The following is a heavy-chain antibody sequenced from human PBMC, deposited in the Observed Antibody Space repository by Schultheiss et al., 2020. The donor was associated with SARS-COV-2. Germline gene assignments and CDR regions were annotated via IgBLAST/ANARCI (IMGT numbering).Heavy chain of an antibody. CDR3: ASCGASCHYYGMDV. D-gene: IGHD2-2*01. V-gene: IGHV3-23*01. Sequence: GGSLRLSCAASGFTFSSYAMSWVRQAPGKGLEWVSAISGSGGSTYYADSVKGRFTVSRDNAKNALYLEMSSLRGEDTAVYYCASCGASCHYYGMDVWGQGTTVTVAS. J-gene: IGHJ6*02. CDR1: GFTFSSYA. CDR2: ISGSGGST.